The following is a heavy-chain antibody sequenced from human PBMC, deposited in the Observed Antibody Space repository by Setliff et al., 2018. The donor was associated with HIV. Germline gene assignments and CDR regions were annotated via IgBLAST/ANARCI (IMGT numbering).Heavy chain of an antibody. J-gene: IGHJ4*02. CDR1: GYTFSTNA. V-gene: IGHV1-3*01. CDR2: INAGDDNT. D-gene: IGHD6-19*01. Sequence: ASVKVSCKAFGYTFSTNAIHWVRQAPGQRLEWMGYINAGDDNTRYSEKFQGRVTITRDTPANTAYMELSSLRSEDTAVYYCARGSCSGCYLSDYWGLGTPVTVSS. CDR3: ARGSCSGCYLSDY.